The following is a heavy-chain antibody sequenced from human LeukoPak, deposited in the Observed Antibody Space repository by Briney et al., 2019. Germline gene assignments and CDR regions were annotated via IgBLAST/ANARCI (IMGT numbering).Heavy chain of an antibody. CDR2: ITGSGDDT. Sequence: GGSLRLSCAAPGFSFNTYAMNWVRQAPGKGLEWVSTITGSGDDTYYADSARGRFTISRDNSKNTLYLQMNTLRVEDTAVYYCAKGSVVADIYFDSWGQGTLATVPS. V-gene: IGHV3-23*01. CDR3: AKGSVVADIYFDS. CDR1: GFSFNTYA. D-gene: IGHD2-15*01. J-gene: IGHJ4*02.